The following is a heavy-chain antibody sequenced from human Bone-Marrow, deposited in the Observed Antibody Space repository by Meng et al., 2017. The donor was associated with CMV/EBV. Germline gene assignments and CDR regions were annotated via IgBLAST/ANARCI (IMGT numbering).Heavy chain of an antibody. CDR3: ARDRHCSSTSCPHGMDV. Sequence: ASVKVSCKASGYTFTSYYMHWVRQAPGQGLEWMGIINPSGGSTSYAQKFQGRVTMTRDTSTSTVYMELSSLRSEDTAVYYCARDRHCSSTSCPHGMDVWGQGTTVTVSS. D-gene: IGHD2-2*01. CDR2: INPSGGST. J-gene: IGHJ6*02. CDR1: GYTFTSYY. V-gene: IGHV1-46*01.